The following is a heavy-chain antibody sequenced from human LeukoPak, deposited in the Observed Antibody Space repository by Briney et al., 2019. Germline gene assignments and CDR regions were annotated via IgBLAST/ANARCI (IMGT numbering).Heavy chain of an antibody. V-gene: IGHV3-23*01. CDR3: AEDDSSGRTPYFDY. J-gene: IGHJ4*02. D-gene: IGHD3-22*01. Sequence: GGSLRLSCAASGFTFSSYAMSWVRQAPGKGLEWVSAISGSGGSTYYADSVKGRFTISRDNSKNTLYLQMNSLRAEDTAVYYCAEDDSSGRTPYFDYWGQGTLVTVSS. CDR2: ISGSGGST. CDR1: GFTFSSYA.